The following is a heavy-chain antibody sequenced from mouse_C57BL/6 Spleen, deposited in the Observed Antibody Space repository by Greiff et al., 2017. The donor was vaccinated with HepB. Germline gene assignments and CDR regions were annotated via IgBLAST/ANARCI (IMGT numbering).Heavy chain of an antibody. V-gene: IGHV1-50*01. CDR3: AREYYGMGY. CDR1: GYTFTSYW. Sequence: QVQLQQSGAELVKPGASVKLSCKASGYTFTSYWMQWVKQRPGQGLEWIGEIDPSDSYTNYNQKFKGKATLTVDTSSSTAYMQLSSLTSEDSAVYYCAREYYGMGYWGQGTSVTVSS. CDR2: IDPSDSYT. J-gene: IGHJ4*01.